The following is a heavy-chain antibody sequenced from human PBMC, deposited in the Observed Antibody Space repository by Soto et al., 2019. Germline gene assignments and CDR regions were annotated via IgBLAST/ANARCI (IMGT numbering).Heavy chain of an antibody. CDR3: ARDLFTYGSSTMRWFDP. CDR1: DDFITSFY. V-gene: IGHV4-59*01. CDR2: IYYGGST. D-gene: IGHD3-10*01. J-gene: IGHJ5*02. Sequence: HVQLQESGPGLVKPSETLSLTCNVSDDFITSFYWSWIRQPPGKGLEWIGYIYYGGSTNYSPSLENRVTISVDTSKNQFSLQLRSVTPADTAVYYCARDLFTYGSSTMRWFDPWGQGTLVTVSS.